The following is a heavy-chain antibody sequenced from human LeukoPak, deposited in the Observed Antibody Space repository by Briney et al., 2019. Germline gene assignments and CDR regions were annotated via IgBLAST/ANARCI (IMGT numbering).Heavy chain of an antibody. J-gene: IGHJ4*02. V-gene: IGHV3-23*01. CDR2: ISGSGDST. CDR1: GFTFRNYA. CDR3: AKELDSSGYFDS. Sequence: PGGSLRLSCAASGFTFRNYAMSWVRQAPGKGLEWVSAISGSGDSTYYPDSVKGRFTISRDNSKNTLYLQMNSLRAEDTAVYYCAKELDSSGYFDSWGQGTLVTVSS. D-gene: IGHD3-22*01.